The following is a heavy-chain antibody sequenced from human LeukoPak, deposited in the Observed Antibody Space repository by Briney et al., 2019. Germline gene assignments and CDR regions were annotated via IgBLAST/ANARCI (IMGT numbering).Heavy chain of an antibody. CDR1: GFTFSSYS. CDR2: ISSSSSYI. J-gene: IGHJ4*02. D-gene: IGHD3-22*01. V-gene: IGHV3-21*04. Sequence: GGSLRLSCAASGFTFSSYSMNWVRQAPGKGLEWVSSISSSSSYIYYADSVKGRFTISRDNAKNSLYLQMNSLRAEDTALYYCAKDYDSSGYVIDYWGQGTLVTVSS. CDR3: AKDYDSSGYVIDY.